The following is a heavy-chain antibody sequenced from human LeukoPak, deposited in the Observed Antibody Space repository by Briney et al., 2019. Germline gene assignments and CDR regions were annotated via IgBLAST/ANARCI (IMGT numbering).Heavy chain of an antibody. CDR2: IYYSGST. CDR1: GGSISSYY. J-gene: IGHJ4*02. D-gene: IGHD3-22*01. V-gene: IGHV4-59*01. Sequence: WETLSLTCTVSGGSISSYYWSWIRQPPGKGLEWIGYIYYSGSTNYNPSLKSRVTISVDTSKNQFSLKLSSVTAADTAVYYCARGGYYDSSGYLIYFDYWGQGTLVTVSS. CDR3: ARGGYYDSSGYLIYFDY.